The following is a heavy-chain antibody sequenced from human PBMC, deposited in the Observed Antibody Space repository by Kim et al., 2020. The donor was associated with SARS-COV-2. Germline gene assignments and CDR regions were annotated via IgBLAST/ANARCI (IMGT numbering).Heavy chain of an antibody. J-gene: IGHJ4*02. Sequence: SETLSLTCTVSGGSISSYYWSWLRQPPGKGLEWIGYIYYSGSTNYNPSLKSRVTISVDTSKNQFSLKLSSVTAADTAVYYCARDYYDSSGYYYFDYWGQG. CDR3: ARDYYDSSGYYYFDY. V-gene: IGHV4-59*01. CDR1: GGSISSYY. CDR2: IYYSGST. D-gene: IGHD3-22*01.